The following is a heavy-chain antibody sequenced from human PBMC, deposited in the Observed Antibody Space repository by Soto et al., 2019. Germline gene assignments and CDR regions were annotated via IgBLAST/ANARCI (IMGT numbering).Heavy chain of an antibody. V-gene: IGHV4-31*03. Sequence: SETLSLTCTVSGGSISSGGYYWSWIRQHPGKGLEWIGYIYYSGSTYYNPSLKSRVTISVDTSKNQFSLKLSSVTAADTAVYYCARDQGVAAAGITWFDPWGQGSLVTVSS. J-gene: IGHJ5*02. D-gene: IGHD6-13*01. CDR2: IYYSGST. CDR1: GGSISSGGYY. CDR3: ARDQGVAAAGITWFDP.